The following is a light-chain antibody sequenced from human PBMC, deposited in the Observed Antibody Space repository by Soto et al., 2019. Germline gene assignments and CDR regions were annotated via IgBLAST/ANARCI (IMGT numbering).Light chain of an antibody. CDR3: QQRSNWPLT. J-gene: IGKJ4*01. CDR2: DAS. V-gene: IGKV3-11*01. CDR1: QSVSSY. Sequence: EIVLTQSPATLSLSPGERATLSCRASQSVSSYLAWYQQKPGQAPRLLIYDASNRATGIPARFSGSASGTDFTLTISSLEPEDFEVYYCQQRSNWPLTFGGGTKVEIK.